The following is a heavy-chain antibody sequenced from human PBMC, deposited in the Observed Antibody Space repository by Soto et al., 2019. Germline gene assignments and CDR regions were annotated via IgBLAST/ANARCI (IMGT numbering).Heavy chain of an antibody. J-gene: IGHJ4*02. CDR3: AHGEGIVKSIVYFDS. CDR2: FDREDGET. V-gene: IGHV1-24*01. D-gene: IGHD1-26*01. CDR1: GYFLTALS. Sequence: GASVKVSCKVSGYFLTALSIHWVRQAPGKGLVWMGGFDREDGETIYAQKFQGRVTMTEDTSTDSAYMELSSLTSEDTAIYYCAHGEGIVKSIVYFDSWGQGTLVTVSS.